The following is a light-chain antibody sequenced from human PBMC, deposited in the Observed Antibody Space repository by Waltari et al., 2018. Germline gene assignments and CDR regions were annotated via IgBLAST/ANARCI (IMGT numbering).Light chain of an antibody. CDR1: QNVLYSSNNKNY. Sequence: DIVMTQSPASLAVSLGERAIINCKSSQNVLYSSNNKNYLAWYQQKPGQPPKLLIYWASTRESGVPDRFSGSGSGTDFTLTISRLQAEDVAVYYCQQYYSFPVTFGGGTKVEIK. CDR3: QQYYSFPVT. V-gene: IGKV4-1*01. J-gene: IGKJ4*01. CDR2: WAS.